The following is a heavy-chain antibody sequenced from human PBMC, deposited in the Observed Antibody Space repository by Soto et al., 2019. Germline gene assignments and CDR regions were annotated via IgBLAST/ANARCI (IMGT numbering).Heavy chain of an antibody. Sequence: GGSLRLSCAASGFTFSSYGMHWVRQAPGKGLEWVAVIWYDGSNKYYADSVKGRFTISRDNSKNTLYLQMNSLRAEDTAVYYCARAKDGGEVTALYYYYGMDVWGQGTTVTVSS. CDR3: ARAKDGGEVTALYYYYGMDV. CDR2: IWYDGSNK. J-gene: IGHJ6*02. D-gene: IGHD2-21*02. CDR1: GFTFSSYG. V-gene: IGHV3-33*01.